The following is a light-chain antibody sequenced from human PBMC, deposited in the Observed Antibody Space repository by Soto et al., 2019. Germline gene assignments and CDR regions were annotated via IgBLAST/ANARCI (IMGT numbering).Light chain of an antibody. CDR3: QQSYTTPLVT. J-gene: IGKJ5*01. CDR1: QSISRY. V-gene: IGKV1-39*01. CDR2: AAS. Sequence: DIPMTQSPSSLSASVGDRVTITCRASQSISRYLNWYQQKPGKAPKLLIYAASNLQSGVPSRFSGSGSGTDFTLTISSLQPEDFATYYCQQSYTTPLVTFGQGTRLEIK.